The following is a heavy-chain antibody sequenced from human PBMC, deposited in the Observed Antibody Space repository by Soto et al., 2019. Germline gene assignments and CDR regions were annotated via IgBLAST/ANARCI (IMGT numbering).Heavy chain of an antibody. Sequence: EVQLVESGGGLVQPGGSLRLSCAASGFTVSSNYMSWVRQAPGKGLEWVSVIYSGGSTYYADSVKGRFTISRDNSKNTLYRQMNSLRAEDTAVYYCARDIVATGNYYYYDMDFWGKGPTVTVSS. CDR1: GFTVSSNY. D-gene: IGHD5-12*01. V-gene: IGHV3-66*01. J-gene: IGHJ6*03. CDR3: ARDIVATGNYYYYDMDF. CDR2: IYSGGST.